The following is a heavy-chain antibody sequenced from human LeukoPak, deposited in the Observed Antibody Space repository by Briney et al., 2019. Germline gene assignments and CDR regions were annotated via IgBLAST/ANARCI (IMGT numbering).Heavy chain of an antibody. CDR2: IYYSGST. CDR3: ARWGGYGGNSPWYWYFDL. J-gene: IGHJ2*01. D-gene: IGHD4-23*01. CDR1: GGSISSSGYY. Sequence: PSETLSLTCAVSGGSISSSGYYWGCIRQPPGKGLEWIGSIYYSGSTYYNPSLKSRVTISVDTSKNQFSLKLSSVTAADTAVYYCARWGGYGGNSPWYWYFDLWGRGTLVTVSS. V-gene: IGHV4-39*07.